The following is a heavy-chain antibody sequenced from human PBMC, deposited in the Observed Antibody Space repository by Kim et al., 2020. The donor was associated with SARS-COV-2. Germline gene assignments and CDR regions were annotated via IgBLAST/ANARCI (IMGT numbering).Heavy chain of an antibody. J-gene: IGHJ4*02. CDR2: VLYTGAT. Sequence: SETLSLTCSVSSGSIISSTYYWAWVRQPPGKALEWIGSVLYTGATYYNPSLKSRLTLSVDTSKNQFSLRLTSVTAADSAMYYCARDFGGEYYFDYWGLGTLVTVSA. D-gene: IGHD3-16*01. CDR1: SGSIISSTYY. V-gene: IGHV4-39*07. CDR3: ARDFGGEYYFDY.